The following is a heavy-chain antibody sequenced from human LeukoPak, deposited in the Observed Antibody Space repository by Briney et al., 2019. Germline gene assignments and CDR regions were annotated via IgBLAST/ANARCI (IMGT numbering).Heavy chain of an antibody. Sequence: SETLSLTCTVSGGSISSYYWSWIRQPAGKGLEWIGRIYTSGSTYYNPSLKSRVTISVDTSKNQFSLNLISVAAADTAVYYCARQWVSDYYDNSGYYAIDYWGQGTLVTVSS. V-gene: IGHV4-4*07. J-gene: IGHJ4*02. CDR2: IYTSGST. CDR3: ARQWVSDYYDNSGYYAIDY. CDR1: GGSISSYY. D-gene: IGHD3-22*01.